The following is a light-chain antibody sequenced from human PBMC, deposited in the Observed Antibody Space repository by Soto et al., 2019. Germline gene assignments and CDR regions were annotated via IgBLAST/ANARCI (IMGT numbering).Light chain of an antibody. CDR3: QQYGSSPPIT. CDR1: QSVSSSY. CDR2: GAS. V-gene: IGKV3-20*01. Sequence: EIVLTQSPGTLSLSPGEGATLSCSASQSVSSSYLAWYQQKPGQAPRLLIYGASSRATGIPDRFSGSGSGTDFTLTISRLEPEDFAVYYCQQYGSSPPITFGQGTDWRL. J-gene: IGKJ5*01.